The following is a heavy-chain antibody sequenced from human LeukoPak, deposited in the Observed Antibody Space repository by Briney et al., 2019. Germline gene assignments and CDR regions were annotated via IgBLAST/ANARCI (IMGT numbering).Heavy chain of an antibody. D-gene: IGHD6-13*01. V-gene: IGHV1-46*01. CDR1: GYTFTSYY. J-gene: IGHJ6*04. CDR3: ARGIAAADYYYYYGMDV. Sequence: ASVKVSCKASGYTFTSYYMHWVRQAPGQGLEWMGIINPSGGSTSYAQKFQGRVTMTRDTSPSTVYMELSSLRSEDTAVYYCARGIAAADYYYYYGMDVWGKGTTVTVSS. CDR2: INPSGGST.